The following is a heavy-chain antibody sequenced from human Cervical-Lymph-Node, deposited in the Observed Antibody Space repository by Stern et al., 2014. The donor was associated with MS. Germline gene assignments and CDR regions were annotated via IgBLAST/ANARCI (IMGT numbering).Heavy chain of an antibody. CDR3: ASPVTLTVGAMDV. CDR1: GGSFSTYP. Sequence: VQLVESGAEVKKPGSSVKVSCKASGGSFSTYPIIWVRQRPGQGLEWMGVIIPVFGTANYAQKFQGRVTITAADSSSTAYMELSSLRSEDTAVYYCASPVTLTVGAMDVWGQGTTITVSS. D-gene: IGHD4-17*01. V-gene: IGHV1-69*01. J-gene: IGHJ6*02. CDR2: IIPVFGTA.